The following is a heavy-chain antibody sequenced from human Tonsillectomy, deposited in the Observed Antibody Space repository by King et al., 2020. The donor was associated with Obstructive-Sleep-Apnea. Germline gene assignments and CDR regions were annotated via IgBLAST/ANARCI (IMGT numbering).Heavy chain of an antibody. D-gene: IGHD1-14*01. Sequence: QLQESGPGLVKPSQTLSLTCTVSGGSISSGGYYWSWIRQHPGKGLEWIGYINYSGSTYYSPSLKSRVTISVDTSKNQFSLKLSSVTAADTAVYYCAGAHRDHYGMDVWGQGTTVTVSS. CDR3: AGAHRDHYGMDV. V-gene: IGHV4-31*03. CDR1: GGSISSGGYY. CDR2: INYSGST. J-gene: IGHJ6*02.